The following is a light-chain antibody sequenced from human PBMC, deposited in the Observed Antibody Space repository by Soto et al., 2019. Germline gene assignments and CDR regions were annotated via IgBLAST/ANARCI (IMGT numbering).Light chain of an antibody. CDR2: STS. J-gene: IGLJ3*02. CDR3: LLYYGGALWM. V-gene: IGLV7-43*01. CDR1: PGTVTSGSY. Sequence: QAVVTQEPSLTVSPGGTVTLTCASSPGTVTSGSYANWFQQKPGQAPRPLIYSTSNRHSKTPARFSGSLLGGKAALTLSGVRPEDEAHYYCLLYYGGALWMFGGGTKVTVL.